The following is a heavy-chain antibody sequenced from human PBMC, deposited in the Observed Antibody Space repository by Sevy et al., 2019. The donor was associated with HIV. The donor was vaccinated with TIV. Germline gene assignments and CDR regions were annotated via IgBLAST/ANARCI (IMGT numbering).Heavy chain of an antibody. V-gene: IGHV4-31*03. CDR3: ARGGVVTTSRHCLTR. CDR1: GGSISSGGYY. CDR2: IYYSGST. Sequence: SETLSLNCTVSGGSISSGGYYWSWIRQHPGKGLEWIGYIYYSGSTYYNPSLKSRVTISVDTSKNLFSLKLSSVTAADTAVYYCARGGVVTTSRHCLTRWGHGTLVTVSS. J-gene: IGHJ4*01. D-gene: IGHD4-4*01.